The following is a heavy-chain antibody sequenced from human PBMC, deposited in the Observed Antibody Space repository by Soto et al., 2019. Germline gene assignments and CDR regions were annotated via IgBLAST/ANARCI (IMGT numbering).Heavy chain of an antibody. V-gene: IGHV5-10-1*01. Sequence: LGESLKISCKGSGYTFTNYWISWVRQMPGKGLEWMGRIDPSDSYTNYSPSFQGHVTISADKSISTAYLQWSSLKASDTAMYYCARGRNYASGSPFDYWGQGTLVTVSA. D-gene: IGHD3-10*01. J-gene: IGHJ4*02. CDR1: GYTFTNYW. CDR3: ARGRNYASGSPFDY. CDR2: IDPSDSYT.